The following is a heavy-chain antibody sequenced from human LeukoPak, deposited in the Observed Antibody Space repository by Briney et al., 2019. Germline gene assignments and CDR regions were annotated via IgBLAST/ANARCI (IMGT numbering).Heavy chain of an antibody. V-gene: IGHV1-18*01. CDR1: GYTFTSYG. J-gene: IGHJ4*02. CDR3: ARSRLLERYCSSTSCYGDFDY. CDR2: IGAYNGNT. D-gene: IGHD2-2*01. Sequence: ASVKVSCKASGYTFTSYGISWVRQAPGQGLEWMGWIGAYNGNTNYAQKLQGRVTMTTDTSTSTAYMELRSLRSDDTAVYYCARSRLLERYCSSTSCYGDFDYWGQGTLVTVSS.